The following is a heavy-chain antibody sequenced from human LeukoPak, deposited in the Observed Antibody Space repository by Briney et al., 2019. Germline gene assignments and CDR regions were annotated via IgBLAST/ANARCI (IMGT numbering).Heavy chain of an antibody. J-gene: IGHJ5*02. CDR1: GDSVPSNSAA. CDR2: TYYRSKWYN. CDR3: ARGVPLWFGGLLFWFDP. V-gene: IGHV6-1*01. Sequence: SQTLSLTCAISGDSVPSNSAAWNWIRQSPSRGLEWLGRTYYRSKWYNDYAVSVKSRITINPDTSKNQFSLQLNSVTPEDTAVYYCARGVPLWFGGLLFWFDPWGQGTLVTVSS. D-gene: IGHD3-10*01.